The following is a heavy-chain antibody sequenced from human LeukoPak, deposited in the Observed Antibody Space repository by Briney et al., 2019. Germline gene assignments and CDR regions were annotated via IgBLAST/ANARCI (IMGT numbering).Heavy chain of an antibody. V-gene: IGHV4-59*01. CDR2: IFYSGST. CDR3: ARSYSRIHFDY. CDR1: GGSITTYY. D-gene: IGHD6-13*01. J-gene: IGHJ4*02. Sequence: SETLSLTRTVSGGSITTYYWSWIRQPPGKGLEWIGFIFYSGSTNYNPSLKSRVTISVDTSRNQFSLKLTSVTPADTAVYYCARSYSRIHFDYWGQGTLVTVSS.